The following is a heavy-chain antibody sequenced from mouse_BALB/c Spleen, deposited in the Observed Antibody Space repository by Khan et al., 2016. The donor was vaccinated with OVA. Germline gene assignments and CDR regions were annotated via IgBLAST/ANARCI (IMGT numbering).Heavy chain of an antibody. CDR2: IIPSTVYT. Sequence: QVRLQQSGAELARPGASVKMSCKASGYTFTSYTMHWVKQRPGQGLEWIGYIIPSTVYTNYNQKFKDKATLTADKSSSTAYMQLSSLTSEDSAVYYSATDFHYYGSRGAMDNWGQGTSVTVSS. D-gene: IGHD1-1*01. J-gene: IGHJ4*01. CDR3: ATDFHYYGSRGAMDN. V-gene: IGHV1-4*01. CDR1: GYTFTSYT.